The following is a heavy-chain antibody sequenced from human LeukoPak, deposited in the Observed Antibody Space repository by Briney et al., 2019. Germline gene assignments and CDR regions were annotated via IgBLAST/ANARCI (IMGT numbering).Heavy chain of an antibody. CDR2: INQDVSEK. CDR1: TFTFSNFW. Sequence: GGSLRLSCAASTFTFSNFWMGWVRQIAGKGLEWVTTINQDVSEKYYVDSVKGRFTISRDDAKNSLYLQMNSLRAEDTAVYYCARCGYRSAYGWGGGYYYYFMDVWGNGTTVTVSS. CDR3: ARCGYRSAYGWGGGYYYYFMDV. J-gene: IGHJ6*03. V-gene: IGHV3-7*01. D-gene: IGHD5-18*01.